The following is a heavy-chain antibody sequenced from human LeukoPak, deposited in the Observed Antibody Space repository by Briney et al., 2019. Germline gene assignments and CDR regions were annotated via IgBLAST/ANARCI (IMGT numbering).Heavy chain of an antibody. J-gene: IGHJ6*03. Sequence: GGSLRLSCTASGFTFGDYAMSWVRQAPGKGLEWVGFIRSKAYGGTTEYAASVKGRFTISRDDSKSIAYLQMNSLKTEDTAVYYCTRDLQGENYYYYYYMDVWGKGTTVTVSS. D-gene: IGHD3-10*01. CDR2: IRSKAYGGTT. CDR1: GFTFGDYA. CDR3: TRDLQGENYYYYYYMDV. V-gene: IGHV3-49*04.